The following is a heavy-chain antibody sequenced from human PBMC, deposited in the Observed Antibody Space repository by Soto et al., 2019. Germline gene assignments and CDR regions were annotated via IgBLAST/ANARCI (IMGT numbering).Heavy chain of an antibody. CDR2: IWYDGSNK. D-gene: IGHD6-19*01. CDR3: ARDGQGLAPYALDV. J-gene: IGHJ6*02. Sequence: QVQLVESGGGVAQPGRSLRLSCTVSGFTFSGHAMHWVRQAPGKGLEWVTQIWYDGSNKYYAESVNGRFTICRDNSKNTLYLQMNSLRVEDTAVYYCARDGQGLAPYALDVWGQGTSVTVSS. CDR1: GFTFSGHA. V-gene: IGHV3-33*01.